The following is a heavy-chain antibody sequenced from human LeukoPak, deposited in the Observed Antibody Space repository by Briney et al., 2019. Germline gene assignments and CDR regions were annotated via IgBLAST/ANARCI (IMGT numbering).Heavy chain of an antibody. V-gene: IGHV3-23*01. D-gene: IGHD3-9*01. CDR3: AKHLRTHVWFFDY. CDR2: ISGSGRQT. CDR1: GFTFSSYA. Sequence: GGSLRLSCAASGFTFSSYALSCVRQAPGKGLEWVSLISGSGRQTEYGDSVKGRFTISRDNSKNTLSLQINSLKAEDTAIYYCAKHLRTHVWFFDYWGQGTLVTVSS. J-gene: IGHJ4*02.